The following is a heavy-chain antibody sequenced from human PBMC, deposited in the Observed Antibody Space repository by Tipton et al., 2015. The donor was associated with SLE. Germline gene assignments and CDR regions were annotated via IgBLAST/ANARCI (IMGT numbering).Heavy chain of an antibody. CDR1: GGSISSYY. D-gene: IGHD2-21*01. V-gene: IGHV4-59*08. J-gene: IGHJ3*02. CDR3: ARYRVCGGDCYYAFDI. CDR2: IYYSGST. Sequence: LSLTKNKKGGSISSYYWSWIRQPPGKGLEWIGYIYYSGSTNYNPSLKSRVTISVDTSKNQFSLKLSSVTAADTAVYYCARYRVCGGDCYYAFDIWGQGTMVTVSS.